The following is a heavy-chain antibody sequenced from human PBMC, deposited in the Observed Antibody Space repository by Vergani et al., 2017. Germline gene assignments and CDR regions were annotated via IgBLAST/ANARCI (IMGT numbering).Heavy chain of an antibody. J-gene: IGHJ4*02. V-gene: IGHV3-23*01. CDR1: GFTFSSYA. CDR2: ISGSGGST. D-gene: IGHD1-26*01. CDR3: AKVPINDPYPGSYMDY. Sequence: EVQLLESGGGLVQPGGSLRLSCAASGFTFSSYAMSWVRQAAGKGLEWVSAISGSGGSTYYAASVKGRFTISRDNSKNTLYLQMHSLRAEDTAVYYCAKVPINDPYPGSYMDYWGQGTLVTVSS.